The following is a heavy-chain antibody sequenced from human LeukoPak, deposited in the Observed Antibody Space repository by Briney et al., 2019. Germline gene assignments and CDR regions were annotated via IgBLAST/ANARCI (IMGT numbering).Heavy chain of an antibody. CDR3: ARVHRWERTFDY. Sequence: PGGSLRLSCAASGFTFSSYAMHWVRQAPGKGLEWVAVISYDGSNKYYADSVKGRFTISRDNSKNTLYLQMNSLRAEDTAVYYCARVHRWERTFDYWGQGTLVTVSS. J-gene: IGHJ4*02. V-gene: IGHV3-30*04. CDR1: GFTFSSYA. D-gene: IGHD1-26*01. CDR2: ISYDGSNK.